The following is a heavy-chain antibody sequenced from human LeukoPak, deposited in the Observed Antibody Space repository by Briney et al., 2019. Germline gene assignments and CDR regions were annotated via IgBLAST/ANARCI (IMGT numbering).Heavy chain of an antibody. CDR3: ARDQGLPGAFSWFAH. CDR2: IWYDESNK. D-gene: IGHD2-2*01. Sequence: GGSLRLSCAASESTFSSYGMHWVRQAPGKGLEWVAVIWYDESNKYYADSVKGRFTISRDNPKSTLYLQMNSLRAEDTAVYYCARDQGLPGAFSWFAHWGQGTLVTVSS. CDR1: ESTFSSYG. J-gene: IGHJ5*02. V-gene: IGHV3-33*01.